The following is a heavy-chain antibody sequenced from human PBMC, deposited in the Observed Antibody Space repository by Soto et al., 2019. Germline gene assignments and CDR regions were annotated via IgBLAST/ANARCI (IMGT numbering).Heavy chain of an antibody. J-gene: IGHJ4*02. CDR2: ISPYNGKT. V-gene: IGHV1-18*01. D-gene: IGHD3-22*01. CDR1: GYSFTTYG. Sequence: ASVKLSCKASGYSFTTYGIFWVRQAPGQGLEWMGWISPYNGKTNYAQNLQGRVSMTTDTSTTTAYMELRSLRSDDTAVYYCARPYDSSQSPRFDYLGQGTLVTVSS. CDR3: ARPYDSSQSPRFDY.